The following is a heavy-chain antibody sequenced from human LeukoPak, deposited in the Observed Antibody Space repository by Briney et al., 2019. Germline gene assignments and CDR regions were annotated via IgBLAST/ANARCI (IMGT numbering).Heavy chain of an antibody. CDR1: GASFSGYY. CDR2: INHSGST. Sequence: TSETLSLTCVVSGASFSGYYWSWVRQPPGKGLEWIGEINHSGSTNHNPSLKSRATISVDTSKNQFSLKLTSVTAADTAVYYCARGLGQWLVRGAFDYWGQGNPVTVSS. D-gene: IGHD6-19*01. CDR3: ARGLGQWLVRGAFDY. V-gene: IGHV4-34*04. J-gene: IGHJ4*02.